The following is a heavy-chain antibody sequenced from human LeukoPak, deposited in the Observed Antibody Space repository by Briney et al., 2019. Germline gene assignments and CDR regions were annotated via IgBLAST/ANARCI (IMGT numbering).Heavy chain of an antibody. CDR2: ISSSSSFT. J-gene: IGHJ4*02. CDR3: ARGGNSLNY. D-gene: IGHD4-23*01. Sequence: GGSLGLSCAASGFTFSDYYMTWIRQAPEKGLEWVSYISSSSSFTNYADSVKGRFTISRDNAKNSLYLQMNSLRAEDTAVYYCARGGNSLNYWGQGTLVTVSS. V-gene: IGHV3-11*05. CDR1: GFTFSDYY.